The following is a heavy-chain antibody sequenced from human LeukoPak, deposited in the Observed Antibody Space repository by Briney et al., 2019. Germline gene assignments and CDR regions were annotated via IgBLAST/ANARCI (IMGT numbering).Heavy chain of an antibody. Sequence: GGSLRLSCVASEFTFSGYAMSWVHQVAGKGLEWVSVISGSGGSTYYADSVKGRFTISRDNSKNTLYLQINSLRAEDTAVYYCAKDRQGFGFGEQLDYYYMDVWGKGTTVTVSS. CDR1: EFTFSGYA. V-gene: IGHV3-23*01. D-gene: IGHD3-10*01. J-gene: IGHJ6*03. CDR3: AKDRQGFGFGEQLDYYYMDV. CDR2: ISGSGGST.